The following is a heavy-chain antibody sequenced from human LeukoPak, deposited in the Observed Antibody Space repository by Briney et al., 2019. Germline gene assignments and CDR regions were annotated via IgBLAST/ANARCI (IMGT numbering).Heavy chain of an antibody. V-gene: IGHV3-23*01. CDR3: ASGGGYNSLYY. Sequence: GGSLRLSCAASGFTFNIYTMTWVRQAPGKGLEWVSIISDNGGRTYYADSVKGRFTISRDNSKNTLYLQMNSLRVEDTAVYYCASGGGYNSLYYWGQGTLVTVSS. CDR1: GFTFNIYT. J-gene: IGHJ4*02. CDR2: ISDNGGRT. D-gene: IGHD5-24*01.